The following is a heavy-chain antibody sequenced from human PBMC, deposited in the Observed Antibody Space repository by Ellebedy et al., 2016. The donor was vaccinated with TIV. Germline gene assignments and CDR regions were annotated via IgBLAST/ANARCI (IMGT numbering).Heavy chain of an antibody. V-gene: IGHV4-39*01. J-gene: IGHJ6*03. CDR3: ATFNQYYTYLGV. D-gene: IGHD1-14*01. CDR2: ISNRDRT. Sequence: SETLSLTXTVSGDSISSSSDYWVWIRQPPGKGLEWIGTISNRDRTDYNPSLKCRVFILVDASKNQFFLKLTSVTAADTAVYYCATFNQYYTYLGVWGKGTTVTVSS. CDR1: GDSISSSSDY.